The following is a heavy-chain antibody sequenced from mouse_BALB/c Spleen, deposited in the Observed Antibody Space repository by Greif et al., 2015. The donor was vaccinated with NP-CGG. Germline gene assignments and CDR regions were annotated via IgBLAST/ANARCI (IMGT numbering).Heavy chain of an antibody. CDR3: ARHYYGSSYAMDY. CDR1: GFSLTSYG. D-gene: IGHD1-1*01. J-gene: IGHJ4*01. Sequence: VKVVESGPDLVAPPQSLSITCTVSGFSLTSYGVHWVRQPPGKGLEWLVVIWSDGSTTYNSALKSRLSISKDNSKSQVFLKMNSLQTDDTAMYYCARHYYGSSYAMDYWGQGTSVTVSS. V-gene: IGHV2-6-2*01. CDR2: IWSDGST.